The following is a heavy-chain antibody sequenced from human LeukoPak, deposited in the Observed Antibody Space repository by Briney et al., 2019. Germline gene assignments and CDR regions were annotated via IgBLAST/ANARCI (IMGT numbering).Heavy chain of an antibody. D-gene: IGHD6-13*01. CDR2: IIPIFGTA. CDR1: GCTFSSYA. J-gene: IGHJ5*02. Sequence: GASVKVSCKASGCTFSSYAISWVRQAPGQGLEWMGGIIPIFGTANYAQKFQGRVTITRDMSTSTVYMELSSLRSEDTAVYYCARGDGEAASLWENWFDPWGQGTLVTVSS. V-gene: IGHV1-69*05. CDR3: ARGDGEAASLWENWFDP.